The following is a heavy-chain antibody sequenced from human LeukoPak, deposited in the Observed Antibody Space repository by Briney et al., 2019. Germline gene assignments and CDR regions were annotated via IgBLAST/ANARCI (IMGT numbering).Heavy chain of an antibody. CDR1: GYTFTGYY. Sequence: ASVKVSCKASGYTFTGYYMHWVRQAPGQGLEWMGRINPNSGGTNYAQKFQGRVTMTRDTSISTAYMELSSLRSEDTAVYYCARDDYYDSSGPTGDYWGQGTLVTVSS. D-gene: IGHD3-22*01. J-gene: IGHJ4*02. CDR2: INPNSGGT. CDR3: ARDDYYDSSGPTGDY. V-gene: IGHV1-2*06.